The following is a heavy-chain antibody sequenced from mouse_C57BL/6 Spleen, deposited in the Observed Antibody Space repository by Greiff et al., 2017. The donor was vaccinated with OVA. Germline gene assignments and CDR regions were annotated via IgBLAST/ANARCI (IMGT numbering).Heavy chain of an antibody. Sequence: VQLQQSGAELVKPGASVKLSCKASGYTFTSYWMHWVKQRPGQGLEWIGMIHPNSGSTNYNEKFKSKATLTVDKSSSTAYMQLSSLTSEDSAVYYCARRGAYAMDYWGQGTSVTVSS. CDR1: GYTFTSYW. CDR3: ARRGAYAMDY. V-gene: IGHV1-64*01. CDR2: IHPNSGST. J-gene: IGHJ4*01.